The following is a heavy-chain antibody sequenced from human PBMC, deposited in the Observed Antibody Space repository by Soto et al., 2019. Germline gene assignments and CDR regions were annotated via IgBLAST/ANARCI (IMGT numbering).Heavy chain of an antibody. CDR3: ARGPGDGDPTRSISRYYYGMDV. V-gene: IGHV4-34*01. Sequence: SETLSLTCAVYGGSFSGYYWSWIRQPPGKGLEWIGEINHSGSTNYNPSLKSRVTISVDTSKNQFSLKLSSVTAADTAVYYCARGPGDGDPTRSISRYYYGMDVWGQGTTVTVSS. J-gene: IGHJ6*02. CDR2: INHSGST. CDR1: GGSFSGYY. D-gene: IGHD4-17*01.